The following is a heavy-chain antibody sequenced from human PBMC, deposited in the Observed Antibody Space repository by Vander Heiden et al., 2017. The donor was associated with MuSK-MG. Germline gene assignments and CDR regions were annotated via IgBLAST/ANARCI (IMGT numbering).Heavy chain of an antibody. CDR1: DDSISSGTYY. CDR3: ARHKDWSGGFGY. J-gene: IGHJ4*02. D-gene: IGHD3-10*01. V-gene: IGHV4-39*01. Sequence: QVQLQESGPGLVKPSETLSLTCTVSDDSISSGTYYWAWIRQSPGKGLEWMGSIYFGGSPYYNPSLKSRVSISVDTAKNQFSLKLSSVTATDTAVYSCARHKDWSGGFGYWGQGTLVSVTS. CDR2: IYFGGSP.